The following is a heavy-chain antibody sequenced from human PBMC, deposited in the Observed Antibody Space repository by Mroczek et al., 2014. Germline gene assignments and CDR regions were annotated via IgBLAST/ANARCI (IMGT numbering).Heavy chain of an antibody. J-gene: IGHJ4*02. Sequence: QVQLVESGGGVVQPGRSLRLSCAASGFTFSSYGMHWVRQAPGKGLEWVAVISYDGSNKYYADSVKGRFTISRDNSKNTLYLQMNSLRAEDTAVYYCAKDRERIQLWWHFDYWGQGTPGHRLL. CDR2: ISYDGSNK. CDR1: GFTFSSYG. CDR3: AKDRERIQLWWHFDY. V-gene: IGHV3-30*18. D-gene: IGHD5-18*01.